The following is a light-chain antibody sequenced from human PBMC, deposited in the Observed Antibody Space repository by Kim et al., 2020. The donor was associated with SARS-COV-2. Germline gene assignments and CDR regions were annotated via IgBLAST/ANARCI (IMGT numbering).Light chain of an antibody. CDR1: QSVSSN. Sequence: VSPGERVTLSCRASQSVSSNLAWYQQEPGQAPRLLIFGASTRATGIPARFSGSGSGTEFTLTVSSLQSEDFAVYSCQQYTSWPLTFGGGTKVDIK. CDR3: QQYTSWPLT. CDR2: GAS. J-gene: IGKJ4*01. V-gene: IGKV3-15*01.